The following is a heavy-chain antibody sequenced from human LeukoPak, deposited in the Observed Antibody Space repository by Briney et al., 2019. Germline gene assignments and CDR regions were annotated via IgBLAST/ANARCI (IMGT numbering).Heavy chain of an antibody. D-gene: IGHD2-15*01. Sequence: GASVKVSCKASGYTFTGHYMHWVRQAPGQGLEWMGWIHPNSGGTNYAQRFQGRVTMTRDTSINSAYLELSRLRSDDTAMYYCARDVGYCSGGSCYPSCVDYWGQGTLVTVSS. J-gene: IGHJ4*02. V-gene: IGHV1-2*02. CDR1: GYTFTGHY. CDR2: IHPNSGGT. CDR3: ARDVGYCSGGSCYPSCVDY.